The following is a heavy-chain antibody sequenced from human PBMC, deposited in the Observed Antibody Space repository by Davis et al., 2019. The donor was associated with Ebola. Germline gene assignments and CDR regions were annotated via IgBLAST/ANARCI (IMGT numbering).Heavy chain of an antibody. Sequence: GESLKISCAASGFTFSSYGMHWVRQAPGKGLEWVAVISYDGSNKYYADSVKGRFTISRDNSKNTLYLQMNSLRAEDTAVYYCAKDFGTVTPYYFDYWGQGTLVTVSS. CDR3: AKDFGTVTPYYFDY. D-gene: IGHD4-17*01. CDR2: ISYDGSNK. J-gene: IGHJ4*02. V-gene: IGHV3-30*18. CDR1: GFTFSSYG.